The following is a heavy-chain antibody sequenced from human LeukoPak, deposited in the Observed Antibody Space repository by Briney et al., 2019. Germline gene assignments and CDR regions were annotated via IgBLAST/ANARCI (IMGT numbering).Heavy chain of an antibody. J-gene: IGHJ4*02. V-gene: IGHV1-24*01. CDR1: GYTLTELS. CDR3: AREGSGYYDSSGSDY. CDR2: FDPEDGET. D-gene: IGHD3-22*01. Sequence: ASVKVSCKVSGYTLTELSMHWVRQAPGKGLEWMGGFDPEDGETIYAQKFQGRVTMTRDTSISTAYMELSRLRSDDTAVYYCAREGSGYYDSSGSDYWGQGTLVTVSS.